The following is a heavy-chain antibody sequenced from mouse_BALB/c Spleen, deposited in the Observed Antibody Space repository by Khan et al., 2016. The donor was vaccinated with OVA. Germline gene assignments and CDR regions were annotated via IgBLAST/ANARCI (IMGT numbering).Heavy chain of an antibody. D-gene: IGHD2-1*01. CDR2: INSDGDYT. Sequence: EVQLVESGGALVKPGGSLKLSCAASGFTFSTYAMSWVRQTPEKRLEWVAPINSDGDYTNYPDSVTGRFTISRDNAKNTLYLQMSSLRSEDTAMYYCSRTPYDNFAYWGQGTLVTVSA. CDR1: GFTFSTYA. J-gene: IGHJ3*01. CDR3: SRTPYDNFAY. V-gene: IGHV5-9-3*01.